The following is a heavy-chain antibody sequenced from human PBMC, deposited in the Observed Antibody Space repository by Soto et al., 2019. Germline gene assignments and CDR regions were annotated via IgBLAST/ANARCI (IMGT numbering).Heavy chain of an antibody. J-gene: IGHJ6*03. CDR2: IKQDGSEK. Sequence: GGLLRLSCAASGFTFSSYWMSWVRQAPGKGLEWVANIKQDGSEKYYVDSVKGRFTISRDNAKNSLYLQMNSLRAEDTAVYYCARDYDFWSGYPWYYYYYMDVWGKGTTVPVSS. CDR1: GFTFSSYW. CDR3: ARDYDFWSGYPWYYYYYMDV. D-gene: IGHD3-3*01. V-gene: IGHV3-7*01.